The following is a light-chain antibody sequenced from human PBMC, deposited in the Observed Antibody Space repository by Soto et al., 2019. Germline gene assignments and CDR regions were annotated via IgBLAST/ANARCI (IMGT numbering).Light chain of an antibody. CDR1: QSVTNSY. Sequence: DIVLTQSPGTLSLSPGERATLSCRASQSVTNSYFAWFQQRPGQAPRLLIYDASTRATGIPDRFSGSGSGTDFPLTISRLEPEDFAMYYCQQYAYSPLTFGGGTTVEI. J-gene: IGKJ4*01. CDR2: DAS. CDR3: QQYAYSPLT. V-gene: IGKV3-20*01.